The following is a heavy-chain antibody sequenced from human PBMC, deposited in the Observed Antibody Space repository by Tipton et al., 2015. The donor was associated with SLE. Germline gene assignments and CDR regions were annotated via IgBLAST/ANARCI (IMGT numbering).Heavy chain of an antibody. J-gene: IGHJ4*02. Sequence: TLSLTCAVYGGSFSGYSWSWIRQPPGKGLEWIGEIDHFGNTNYNPSLKSRVTVSLDTSRTQFSLKVTSVTAADTAVYYYARRPANNSQFDYWGQGMLVTVSS. CDR1: GGSFSGYS. CDR3: ARRPANNSQFDY. V-gene: IGHV4-34*01. D-gene: IGHD2-15*01. CDR2: IDHFGNT.